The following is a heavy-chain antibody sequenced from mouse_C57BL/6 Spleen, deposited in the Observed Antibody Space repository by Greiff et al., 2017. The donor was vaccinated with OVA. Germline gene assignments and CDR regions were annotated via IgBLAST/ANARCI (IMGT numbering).Heavy chain of an antibody. CDR1: GYTFTSYW. CDR2: IDPSDSYT. Sequence: QVQLQQPGAELVRPGTSVKLSCKASGYTFTSYWMHWVKQRPGQGLEWIGVIDPSDSYTNYNQKFKGKATLTVDTSSSTAYMQLSSLTSEDSAVYYCARRYHYDGSSPLGYFDVWGTGTTVTVSS. V-gene: IGHV1-59*01. D-gene: IGHD1-1*01. J-gene: IGHJ1*03. CDR3: ARRYHYDGSSPLGYFDV.